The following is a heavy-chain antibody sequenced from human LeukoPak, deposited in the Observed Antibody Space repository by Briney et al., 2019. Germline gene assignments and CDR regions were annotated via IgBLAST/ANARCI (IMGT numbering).Heavy chain of an antibody. Sequence: GVLRLSCAASGFTFSSYAMSWVRQAPGKGLEWVSAIFSSGDTTYYADSVKGRFTISRDNSKNTLYLQMNSLRAEDTAVYYCAKDRDGYPYYFDYWGQGTLVTVSS. CDR1: GFTFSSYA. J-gene: IGHJ4*02. CDR2: IFSSGDTT. D-gene: IGHD5-24*01. V-gene: IGHV3-23*01. CDR3: AKDRDGYPYYFDY.